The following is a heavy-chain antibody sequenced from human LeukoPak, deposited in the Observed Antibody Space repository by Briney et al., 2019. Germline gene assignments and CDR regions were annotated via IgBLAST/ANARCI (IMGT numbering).Heavy chain of an antibody. Sequence: SETLSLTCTVSGGSISRRYWTWIRQPPGKGLEWIGYIYYTGSTNYNPSLKSRATISEAASKNQFSLKLSSATAADTAVYYCATEDRFYGMDVWGQGTTVTVSS. V-gene: IGHV4-59*11. CDR3: ATEDRFYGMDV. CDR2: IYYTGST. J-gene: IGHJ6*02. CDR1: GGSISRRY. D-gene: IGHD1-14*01.